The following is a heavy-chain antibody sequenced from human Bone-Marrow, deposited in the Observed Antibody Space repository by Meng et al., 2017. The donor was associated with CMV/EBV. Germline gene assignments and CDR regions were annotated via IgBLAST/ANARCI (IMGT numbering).Heavy chain of an antibody. CDR1: GFTFSSYS. Sequence: LSLTCAASGFTFSSYSMNWVRQAPGKGLEWVSSISSSSSYIYYADSVKGRFTISRDNAKNSLYLQMNSLRAEDTAVYYCAKDRSTVVTPRYYYGMDVWGQGTTVTVSS. CDR2: ISSSSSYI. V-gene: IGHV3-21*01. J-gene: IGHJ6*02. CDR3: AKDRSTVVTPRYYYGMDV. D-gene: IGHD4-23*01.